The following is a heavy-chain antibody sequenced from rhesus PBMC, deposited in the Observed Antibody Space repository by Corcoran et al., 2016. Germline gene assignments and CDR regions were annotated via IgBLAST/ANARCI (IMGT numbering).Heavy chain of an antibody. J-gene: IGHJ4*01. CDR2: VDPEDGEA. CDR1: GYTFTAYY. V-gene: IGHV1-111*02. D-gene: IGHD1-44*02. Sequence: EVQLVQSGAEVKKPGASVKISRKASGYTFTAYYLHWVRQVPGKGLEWMGRVDPEDGEAIHAQKFQDRVTITADTSTDTAYMELSSLRSEDTAVYYCATGGPGSYLDYWGQGVLVTVSS. CDR3: ATGGPGSYLDY.